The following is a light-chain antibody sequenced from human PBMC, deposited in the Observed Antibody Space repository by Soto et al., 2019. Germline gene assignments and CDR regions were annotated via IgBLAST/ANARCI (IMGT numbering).Light chain of an antibody. CDR2: ENN. V-gene: IGLV1-51*02. CDR3: GTWDSSLSAGQ. Sequence: QSVLTQPPSVSAAPGQKVTISCSGSSSNIGNNYVSWYQQLSGTAPKLLIYENNKRPSGIPDRFSGSKSGTSATLGITGLQTGDEADYYCGTWDSSLSAGQFGGGTKVTVL. CDR1: SSNIGNNY. J-gene: IGLJ2*01.